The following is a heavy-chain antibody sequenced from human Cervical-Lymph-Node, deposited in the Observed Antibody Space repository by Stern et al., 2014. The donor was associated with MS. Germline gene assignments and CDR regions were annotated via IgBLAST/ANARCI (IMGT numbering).Heavy chain of an antibody. CDR2: IIPIFGTA. J-gene: IGHJ3*02. CDR1: GGTFSSYA. Sequence: VQLVESGAEVKKPGSSVKVSCKASGGTFSSYAISWVRQAPGQGLEWMGGIIPIFGTANYAQKFQGRVTITADESTSTAYMELSSLRSEDTAVYYCARDRAEGCSSTSCFDAFDIWGQGTMVTVSS. V-gene: IGHV1-69*01. CDR3: ARDRAEGCSSTSCFDAFDI. D-gene: IGHD2-2*01.